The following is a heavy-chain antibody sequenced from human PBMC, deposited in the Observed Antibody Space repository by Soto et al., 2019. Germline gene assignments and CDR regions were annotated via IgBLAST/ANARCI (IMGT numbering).Heavy chain of an antibody. CDR1: GFTFSSYA. CDR3: AKGTGYGPGGDYGMDV. Sequence: EVQLLESGGGLVQPGGSLRLSCAASGFTFSSYAMSWVRQAPGKGLEWVSAISGSGGSTYYADSVKGRFTISRDNSKNTLYLQMNSLRAEDTAVYYCAKGTGYGPGGDYGMDVWGQGTTVTVSS. D-gene: IGHD6-13*01. V-gene: IGHV3-23*01. CDR2: ISGSGGST. J-gene: IGHJ6*02.